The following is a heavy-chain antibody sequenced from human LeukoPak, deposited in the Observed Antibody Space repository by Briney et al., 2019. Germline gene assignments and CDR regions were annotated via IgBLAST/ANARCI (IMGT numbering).Heavy chain of an antibody. CDR2: IYYSGST. CDR1: GGSISSYY. D-gene: IGHD4-23*01. J-gene: IGHJ4*02. Sequence: PSETLSLTCTVSGGSISSYYWSWIRQPPGKGLEWIGYIYYSGSTNYNPSLKSRVTISVDTSKNQFSLKLSSVTAADTAVYYCARAGVTTLAFDDWGQGTLVTVSS. CDR3: ARAGVTTLAFDD. V-gene: IGHV4-59*01.